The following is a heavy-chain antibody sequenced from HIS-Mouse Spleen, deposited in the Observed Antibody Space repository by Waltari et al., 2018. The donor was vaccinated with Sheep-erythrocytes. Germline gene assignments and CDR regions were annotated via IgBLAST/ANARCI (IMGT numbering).Heavy chain of an antibody. J-gene: IGHJ3*02. Sequence: GGSNKYYADSVKGRFTISRDNSKNTLYLQMNSLRAEDTAVYYCARGAFDIWGQGTMVTVSS. CDR2: GGSNK. V-gene: IGHV3-30-3*01. CDR3: ARGAFDI.